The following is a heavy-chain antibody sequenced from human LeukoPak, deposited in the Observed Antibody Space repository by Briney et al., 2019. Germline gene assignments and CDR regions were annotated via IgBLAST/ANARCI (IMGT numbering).Heavy chain of an antibody. D-gene: IGHD5-18*01. CDR2: IIPIFATA. Sequence: ASVKVSCKASGGTFSSYAISWVRQAPGQGLEWMGGIIPIFATANYAQNFQGRVTITADESTSTAYMELSSLRSEDTAVYYCARKHARGYSYGYEKYNWFDPWGQGTLVTVSS. CDR3: ARKHARGYSYGYEKYNWFDP. CDR1: GGTFSSYA. J-gene: IGHJ5*02. V-gene: IGHV1-69*01.